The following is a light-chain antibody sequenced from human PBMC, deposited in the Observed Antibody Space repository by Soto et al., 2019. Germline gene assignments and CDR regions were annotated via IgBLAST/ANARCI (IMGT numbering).Light chain of an antibody. V-gene: IGKV3-20*01. CDR1: QSVSSTY. J-gene: IGKJ2*01. Sequence: EIVLTQSPGTLSLSPGERATLSCRASQSVSSTYLAWYQQKPGQAPRLLIYGASSRATGIPDRFSASGSGTDFTLTISRLEPEDFAVYYCQHYGNSLYTFGQGTKLEIK. CDR3: QHYGNSLYT. CDR2: GAS.